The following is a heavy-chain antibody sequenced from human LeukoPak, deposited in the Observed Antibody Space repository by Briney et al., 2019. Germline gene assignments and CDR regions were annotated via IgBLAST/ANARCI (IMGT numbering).Heavy chain of an antibody. D-gene: IGHD3-16*01. Sequence: SETLSLTCTVSGGSTSSDYWSWIRQSPGKGLEWVGYFYNSGDTGKNPSLKSRVTILLDTSKNQCSLKLTAVSAAATAVYYCARLKLGAYFDLWGRGTLVTVSS. CDR3: ARLKLGAYFDL. CDR1: GGSTSSDY. J-gene: IGHJ2*01. CDR2: FYNSGDT. V-gene: IGHV4-59*08.